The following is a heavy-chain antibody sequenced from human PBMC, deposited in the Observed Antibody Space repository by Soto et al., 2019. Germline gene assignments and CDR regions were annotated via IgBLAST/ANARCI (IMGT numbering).Heavy chain of an antibody. CDR1: GFAFGSYA. D-gene: IGHD4-17*01. J-gene: IGHJ4*02. Sequence: LGLSCAPSGFAFGSYAMHWVRQAPGKGLEWVAVISYDGSNKYYADSVKGRFAISRDNSKNTLDLQMNSLRPEDTAVYYCASPTTEIDYWGQGTLVTSPQ. V-gene: IGHV3-30*09. CDR3: ASPTTEIDY. CDR2: ISYDGSNK.